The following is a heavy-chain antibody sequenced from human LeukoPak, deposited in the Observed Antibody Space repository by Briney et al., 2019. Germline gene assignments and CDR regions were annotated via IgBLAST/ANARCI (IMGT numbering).Heavy chain of an antibody. J-gene: IGHJ6*03. CDR2: IIPILGIA. D-gene: IGHD3-3*01. CDR3: ARDEGYDFWSGRGAYYYYYMDV. CDR1: GGTFSSYT. V-gene: IGHV1-69*04. Sequence: ASVKVSCKASGGTFSSYTISWVRQAPGQGLEWMGRIIPILGIANYAQKFRGRVTITADKSTSTAYMELSSLRSEDTAVYYCARDEGYDFWSGRGAYYYYYMDVWGKGTTVTVSS.